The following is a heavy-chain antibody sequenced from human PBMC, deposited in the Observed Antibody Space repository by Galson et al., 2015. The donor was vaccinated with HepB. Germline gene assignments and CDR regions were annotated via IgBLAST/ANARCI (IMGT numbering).Heavy chain of an antibody. Sequence: SLRLSCAASGFTFSGSAMHWVRQASGKGLEWVGRIRSKANSYATAYAASVKGRFTISRDDSKNTAYLQMSSLKTEDTAVYYCTSPLVGATNDYWGQGTLVTVSS. J-gene: IGHJ4*02. V-gene: IGHV3-73*01. CDR3: TSPLVGATNDY. CDR1: GFTFSGSA. CDR2: IRSKANSYAT. D-gene: IGHD1-26*01.